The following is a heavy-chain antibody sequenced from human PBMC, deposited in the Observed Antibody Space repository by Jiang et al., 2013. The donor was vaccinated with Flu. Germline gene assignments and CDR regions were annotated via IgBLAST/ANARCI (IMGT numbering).Heavy chain of an antibody. V-gene: IGHV3-74*01. Sequence: GKGLVWVSRINSDGSSTNYADSVKGRFTISRDNAKNTLYLQMNSLRAEDTAVYYCARGSYYDSDAFDIWGQGTMVTVSS. CDR2: INSDGSST. J-gene: IGHJ3*02. CDR3: ARGSYYDSDAFDI. D-gene: IGHD3-22*01.